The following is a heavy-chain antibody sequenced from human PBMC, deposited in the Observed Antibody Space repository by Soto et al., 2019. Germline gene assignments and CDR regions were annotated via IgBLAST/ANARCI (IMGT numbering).Heavy chain of an antibody. CDR2: IYYSGST. CDR3: ARGDPTSIVATTQFDY. J-gene: IGHJ4*02. Sequence: SETLSLTCTVSGGSISSGGYYWSWIRQHPGKGLEWIGYIYYSGSTYYNPSLKSRVTISVDTSKNQFSLKLSSVTAADTAVYYCARGDPTSIVATTQFDYWGQGTLVTVSS. V-gene: IGHV4-31*03. D-gene: IGHD5-12*01. CDR1: GGSISSGGYY.